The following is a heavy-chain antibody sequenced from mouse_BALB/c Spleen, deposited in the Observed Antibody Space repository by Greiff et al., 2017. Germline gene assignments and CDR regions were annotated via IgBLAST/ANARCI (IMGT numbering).Heavy chain of an antibody. CDR1: GYAFSSSW. Sequence: VKLQESGPELVKPGASVKISCKASGYAFSSSWMNWVKQRPGQGLEWIGRIYPGDGDTNYNGKFKGKATLTADKSSSTAYMQLSSLTSVDSAVYYCTRCETYGYYYAMDYWGQGTSVTVSS. J-gene: IGHJ4*01. V-gene: IGHV1-82*01. CDR3: TRCETYGYYYAMDY. CDR2: IYPGDGDT. D-gene: IGHD1-1*01.